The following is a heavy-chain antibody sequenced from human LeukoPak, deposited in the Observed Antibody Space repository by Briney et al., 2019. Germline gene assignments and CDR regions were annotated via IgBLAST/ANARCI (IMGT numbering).Heavy chain of an antibody. CDR1: GGSISSYY. Sequence: SETLSLTCTVSGGSISSYYWSWIRQPPGKGLEWIGYIYYSGSTNYNPSLKSRVTISVDTSKNQFSLKLSSVTAADTAVYYCARANYYDSSGYSTWFDPWGQGTLVTVSS. CDR3: ARANYYDSSGYSTWFDP. D-gene: IGHD3-22*01. J-gene: IGHJ5*02. CDR2: IYYSGST. V-gene: IGHV4-59*01.